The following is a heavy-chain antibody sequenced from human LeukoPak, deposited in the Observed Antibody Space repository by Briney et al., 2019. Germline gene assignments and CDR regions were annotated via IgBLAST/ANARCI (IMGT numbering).Heavy chain of an antibody. J-gene: IGHJ6*03. CDR3: ARDDPYYYYYMDV. CDR2: ISTSGST. CDR1: GGSISSGSYY. V-gene: IGHV4-61*02. Sequence: KSSQTLSLTCTVSGGSISSGSYYWSWIRQPAGKGLEWIGRISTSGSTNYNPSLKSRVTISVDTSKNQFSLKLSSVTAADTAVYYWARDDPYYYYYMDVWGKGTTVTVSS.